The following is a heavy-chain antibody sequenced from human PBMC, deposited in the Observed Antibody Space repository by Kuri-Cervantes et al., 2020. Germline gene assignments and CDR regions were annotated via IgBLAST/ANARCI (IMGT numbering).Heavy chain of an antibody. CDR1: GFTFSSHW. CDR2: ISYDGSNK. D-gene: IGHD3-22*01. J-gene: IGHJ4*02. Sequence: GGSLRLSCVASGFTFSSHWMSWVRQAPGKGLEWVAVISYDGSNKYYADSVKGRFTISRDNSKNTLYLQMNSLRAEDTAVYYCARGLYDSSGYYYWGQGTLVTVSS. V-gene: IGHV3-30-3*01. CDR3: ARGLYDSSGYYY.